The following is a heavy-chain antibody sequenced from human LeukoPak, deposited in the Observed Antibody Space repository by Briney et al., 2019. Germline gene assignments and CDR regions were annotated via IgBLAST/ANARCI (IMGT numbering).Heavy chain of an antibody. CDR2: ISYDGSNK. CDR3: ARGNHTMVRGVRDY. D-gene: IGHD3-10*01. J-gene: IGHJ4*02. Sequence: GGSLRLSCAASGFTFSSYAMHWVRQAPGKGLEWVAVISYDGSNKYYADSVKGRFTISRDNSKNTLYLQMNSLRAEDTAVYYCARGNHTMVRGVRDYWGQGTLVTVSS. CDR1: GFTFSSYA. V-gene: IGHV3-30-3*01.